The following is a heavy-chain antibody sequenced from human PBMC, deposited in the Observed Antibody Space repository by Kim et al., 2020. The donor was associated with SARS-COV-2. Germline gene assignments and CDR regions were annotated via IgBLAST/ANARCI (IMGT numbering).Heavy chain of an antibody. CDR2: ISSSSTI. D-gene: IGHD3-9*01. V-gene: IGHV3-48*02. CDR3: ARDGYDILTGYYRCMDV. Sequence: GGSLRLSCAASGFTFSSYSMNWVRQAPGKGLEWVSYISSSSTIYYADSVKGRFTISRDNAKNSLYLQMNSLRDEDTAVYYCARDGYDILTGYYRCMDVWGQGTTVTVSS. J-gene: IGHJ6*02. CDR1: GFTFSSYS.